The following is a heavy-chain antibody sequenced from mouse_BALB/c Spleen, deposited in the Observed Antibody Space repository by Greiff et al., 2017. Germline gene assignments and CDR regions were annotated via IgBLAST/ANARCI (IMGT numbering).Heavy chain of an antibody. J-gene: IGHJ4*01. CDR3: TRKELPYAMDY. Sequence: EVKLQESGGGLVKPGGSLKLSCAASGFTFSSYTMSWVRQTPEKRLEWVATISSGGSYTYYPDSVKGRFTISRDNAKNTLYLQMSSLKSEDTAMYYCTRKELPYAMDYWGQGTSVTVSS. CDR1: GFTFSSYT. V-gene: IGHV5-6-4*01. D-gene: IGHD2-1*01. CDR2: ISSGGSYT.